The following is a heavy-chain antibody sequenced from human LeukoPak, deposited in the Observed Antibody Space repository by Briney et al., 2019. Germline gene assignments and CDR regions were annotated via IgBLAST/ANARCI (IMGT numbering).Heavy chain of an antibody. CDR1: GFTFSNFA. J-gene: IGHJ1*01. CDR3: AKDFGIAVADTFQF. Sequence: GGSLILSCTASGFTFSNFAMSWVRQDPGMGLQWVSSISGSGDSTFYADSVKGRFTISRDNSKNTLYLQMNNLRVDDTATYYCAKDFGIAVADTFQFWGQGTLVTVS. D-gene: IGHD6-19*01. CDR2: ISGSGDST. V-gene: IGHV3-23*01.